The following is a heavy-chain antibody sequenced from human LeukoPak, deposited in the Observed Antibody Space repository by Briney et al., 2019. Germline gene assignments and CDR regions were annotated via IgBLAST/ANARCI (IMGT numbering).Heavy chain of an antibody. CDR1: GYTFTSYA. D-gene: IGHD7-27*01. CDR3: ASNPPRTGDFNS. Sequence: ASVKVSCKASGYTFTSYAMHWVRQAPGQRLEWMGWINAGNGNTKYSQKFQGRVTITRDTSINTAYMELSSLRSEDTAVYYCASNPPRTGDFNSWGQGALVTVSS. V-gene: IGHV1-3*01. J-gene: IGHJ4*02. CDR2: INAGNGNT.